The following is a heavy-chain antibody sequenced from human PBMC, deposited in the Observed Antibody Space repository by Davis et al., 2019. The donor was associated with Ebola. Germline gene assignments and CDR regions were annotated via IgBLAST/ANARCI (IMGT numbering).Heavy chain of an antibody. CDR1: GFTFSSYW. CDR2: ISGSGGST. D-gene: IGHD3-22*01. Sequence: GGSLRLSCAASGFTFSSYWMHWVRQAPGKGLEWVSAISGSGGSTYYADSVKGRFTISRDNSKNTLYLQMNSLRAEDTAVYYCAKDQVISNYYDSSGYYSRFDPWGQGTLVTVSS. V-gene: IGHV3-23*01. CDR3: AKDQVISNYYDSSGYYSRFDP. J-gene: IGHJ5*02.